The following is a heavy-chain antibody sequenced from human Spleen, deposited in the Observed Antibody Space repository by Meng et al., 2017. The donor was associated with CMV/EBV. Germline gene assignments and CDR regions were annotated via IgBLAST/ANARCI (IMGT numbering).Heavy chain of an antibody. CDR1: GFRFSSYA. D-gene: IGHD1-26*01. CDR3: ARDQEYSESQFLEPWFDP. Sequence: GGSLRLSCAASGFRFSSYAMIWVRQAPGKGLEWVSAISGSGGSTYYADSVKGRFTISRDNSKNTLYLQMNSLRVDDTAVYYCARDQEYSESQFLEPWFDPWGQGTLVTVSS. CDR2: ISGSGGST. J-gene: IGHJ5*02. V-gene: IGHV3-23*01.